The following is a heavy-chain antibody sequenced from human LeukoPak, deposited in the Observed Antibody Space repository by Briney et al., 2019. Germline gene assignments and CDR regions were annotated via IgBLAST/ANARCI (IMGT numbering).Heavy chain of an antibody. Sequence: SQTLSLTCTVSGGSISSGGYYWSWIRQHPGKGLEWIGYIYYSGSTYYNPYLKSRVTISVDTSKNQFSLKLSSVTAADTAVYYCARNPLWFGEWENAFDIWGQGTMVTVSS. CDR2: IYYSGST. V-gene: IGHV4-31*03. CDR3: ARNPLWFGEWENAFDI. CDR1: GGSISSGGYY. D-gene: IGHD3-10*01. J-gene: IGHJ3*02.